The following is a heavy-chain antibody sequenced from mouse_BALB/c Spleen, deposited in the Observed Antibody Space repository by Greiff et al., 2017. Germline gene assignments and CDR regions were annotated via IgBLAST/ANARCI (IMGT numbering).Heavy chain of an antibody. V-gene: IGHV1S56*01. CDR1: GYTFTSYY. D-gene: IGHD2-10*01. Sequence: QVQLKQSGPELVKPGASVRISCKASGYTFTSYYIHWVKQRPGQGLEWIGWIYPGNVNTKYNEKFKGKATLTADKSSSTAYMQLSSLTSEDSAVYFCARSAYSYAMDYWGQGTSVTVSS. J-gene: IGHJ4*01. CDR2: IYPGNVNT. CDR3: ARSAYSYAMDY.